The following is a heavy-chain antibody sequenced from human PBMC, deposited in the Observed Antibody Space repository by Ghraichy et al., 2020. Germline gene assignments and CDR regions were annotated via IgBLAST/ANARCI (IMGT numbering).Heavy chain of an antibody. CDR3: ARFRIAVAGEYYYYYGMDV. J-gene: IGHJ6*02. V-gene: IGHV6-1*01. CDR1: GDSVSSNSAA. D-gene: IGHD6-19*01. Sequence: SETLSLTCAISGDSVSSNSAAWNWIRQSPSRGLEWLGRTYYRSKWYNDYAVSVKSRITINPDTSKNQFSLQLNSVTPEDTAVYYCARFRIAVAGEYYYYYGMDVWGQGTTVTVSS. CDR2: TYYRSKWYN.